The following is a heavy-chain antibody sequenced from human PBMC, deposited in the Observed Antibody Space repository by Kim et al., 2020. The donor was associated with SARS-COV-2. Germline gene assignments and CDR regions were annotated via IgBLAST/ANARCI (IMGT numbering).Heavy chain of an antibody. J-gene: IGHJ4*02. Sequence: ASVKVSCKASGYTFTSYGISWVRQAPGPGLEWMGWISAYNGNTNYAQKLQGRVTMTTDTSTSTAYMELRSLRSDDTAVYYCARDSTTYYYDSSGYYYPLGLGYWGQGTLVTVSS. CDR2: ISAYNGNT. CDR3: ARDSTTYYYDSSGYYYPLGLGY. D-gene: IGHD3-22*01. V-gene: IGHV1-18*01. CDR1: GYTFTSYG.